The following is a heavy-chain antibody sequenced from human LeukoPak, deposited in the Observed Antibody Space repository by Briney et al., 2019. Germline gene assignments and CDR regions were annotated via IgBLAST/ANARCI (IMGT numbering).Heavy chain of an antibody. CDR2: INPNSGGT. CDR3: ARDPWDCSSTSCFIGDAFDI. D-gene: IGHD2-2*01. Sequence: AASVKVSCKASGYTFTGYYMHWVRQAPGQGLEWMGWINPNSGGTNYAQKFQGRVTMTRDTSISTAYMELSRLRSDDTAVYYCARDPWDCSSTSCFIGDAFDIWGQGTMVTVSS. V-gene: IGHV1-2*02. CDR1: GYTFTGYY. J-gene: IGHJ3*02.